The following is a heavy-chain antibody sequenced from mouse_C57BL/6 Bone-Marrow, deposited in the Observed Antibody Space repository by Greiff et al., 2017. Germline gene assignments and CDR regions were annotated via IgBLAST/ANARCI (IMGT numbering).Heavy chain of an antibody. J-gene: IGHJ4*01. CDR1: GFTFSSYA. D-gene: IGHD2-3*01. CDR3: TRGGYDGYSYYAMDY. Sequence: EVKLMESGEGLVKPGGSLKLSCAASGFTFSSYAMSWVRQTPEKRLEWVAYISSGGDYIYYADTVKGRFTISRDNARNTLYLQMSSLKSGDTAMYYCTRGGYDGYSYYAMDYWGQGTSGTVSS. V-gene: IGHV5-9-1*02. CDR2: ISSGGDYI.